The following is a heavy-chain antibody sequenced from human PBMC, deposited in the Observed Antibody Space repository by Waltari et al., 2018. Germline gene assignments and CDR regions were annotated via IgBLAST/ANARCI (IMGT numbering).Heavy chain of an antibody. Sequence: QLQLQESGPGLLKPSATLSLTCTVSGGSLSSSGYPWGWIRQPPGKGLEWIADLYYTGTPYYNPSLKSRVTISVDTSRNQFSLKLSSVTAADTAVYFCARRSGYYDLWGQGTMVTVSS. J-gene: IGHJ3*01. V-gene: IGHV4-39*07. D-gene: IGHD3-3*01. CDR2: LYYTGTP. CDR3: ARRSGYYDL. CDR1: GGSLSSSGYP.